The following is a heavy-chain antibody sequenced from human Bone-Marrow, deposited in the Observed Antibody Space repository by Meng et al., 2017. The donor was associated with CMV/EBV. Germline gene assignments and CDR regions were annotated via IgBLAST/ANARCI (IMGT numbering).Heavy chain of an antibody. J-gene: IGHJ4*02. V-gene: IGHV4-34*01. CDR2: INHSGST. Sequence: SCAVYGASFSGYYWSWIRQSPGKGREWIGAINHSGSTNYNPSLKSRVTISVDTSRNQFSLKLSSVTDADTDVYYCARARLGYCSSSSCYTYDYWGQGTMVTVSS. CDR1: GASFSGYY. D-gene: IGHD2-2*02. CDR3: ARARLGYCSSSSCYTYDY.